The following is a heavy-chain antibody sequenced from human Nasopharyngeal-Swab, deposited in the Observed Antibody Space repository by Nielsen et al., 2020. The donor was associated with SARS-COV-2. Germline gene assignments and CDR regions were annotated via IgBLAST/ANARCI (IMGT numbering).Heavy chain of an antibody. V-gene: IGHV5-51*01. Sequence: GESLKISCKGSGYSFTNNWIGWVRQMPGKGLEWMGTIYPGDSDTRYNPSFQGHVTISADKSISTAYLQWSSLKASDSAIYYCARRGEYAEFFQDWGQGTLVTVSS. J-gene: IGHJ1*01. CDR1: GYSFTNNW. CDR3: ARRGEYAEFFQD. CDR2: IYPGDSDT. D-gene: IGHD4-17*01.